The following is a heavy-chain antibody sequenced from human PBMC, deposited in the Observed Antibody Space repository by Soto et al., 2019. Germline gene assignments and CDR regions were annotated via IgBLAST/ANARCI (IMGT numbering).Heavy chain of an antibody. CDR1: GYTFTGYY. D-gene: IGHD3-9*01. CDR2: INPNSGGT. V-gene: IGHV1-2*04. J-gene: IGHJ4*02. CDR3: ARTRYFDWLFHFDY. Sequence: ASVKVSCKASGYTFTGYYMHWLRQAPGQGLEWMGWINPNSGGTNYAQKFQGWVTMTRDTSISTAYMELSRLRSDDTAVYYCARTRYFDWLFHFDYWGQGTLVTVSS.